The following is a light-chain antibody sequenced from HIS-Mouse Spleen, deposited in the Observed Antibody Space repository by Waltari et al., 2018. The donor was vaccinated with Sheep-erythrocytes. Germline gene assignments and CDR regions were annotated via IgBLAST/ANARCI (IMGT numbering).Light chain of an antibody. V-gene: IGKV1-39*01. CDR2: AAS. CDR1: QSISSD. CDR3: QQSYSTPPLT. Sequence: DIQMTQSPSSLSASVGYRVTITCRASQSISSDLNWYQQKPGKAPKLLSYAASSLQSGVTSRFSGSGSGTDFTITISSLQPEDFATYYCQQSYSTPPLTFGGGTKVEIK. J-gene: IGKJ4*01.